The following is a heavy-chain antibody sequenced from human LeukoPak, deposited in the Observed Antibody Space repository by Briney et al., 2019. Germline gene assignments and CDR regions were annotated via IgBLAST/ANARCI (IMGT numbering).Heavy chain of an antibody. J-gene: IGHJ4*02. CDR1: GGSISNYY. CDR3: ARVTRGYSYGPLDY. Sequence: PSETLSLTCTVSGGSISNYYWGWIRQPPGKGLEWIGYIYYGGSTNYNASLKSRVTISLDTSKNQFSLKVSSVTAADTAVYYCARVTRGYSYGPLDYWGQGILVTVSS. V-gene: IGHV4-59*01. D-gene: IGHD5-18*01. CDR2: IYYGGST.